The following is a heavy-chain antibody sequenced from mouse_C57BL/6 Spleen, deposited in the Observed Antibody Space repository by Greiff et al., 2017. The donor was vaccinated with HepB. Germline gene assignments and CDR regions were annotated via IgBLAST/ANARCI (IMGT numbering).Heavy chain of an antibody. CDR1: GYAFSSSW. J-gene: IGHJ4*01. Sequence: VQLQESGPELVKPGASVKISCKASGYAFSSSWMHWVKQRPGKGLEWIGRIYPGDGDTNYNGKFKGKATLTADKSSSTAYMQLSSLTSEDSAVYFCARSGITTVVEAMDYWGQGTSVTVSS. CDR3: ARSGITTVVEAMDY. D-gene: IGHD1-1*01. CDR2: IYPGDGDT. V-gene: IGHV1-82*01.